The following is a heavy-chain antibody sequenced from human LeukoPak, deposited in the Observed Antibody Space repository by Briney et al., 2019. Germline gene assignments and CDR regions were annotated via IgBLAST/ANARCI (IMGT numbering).Heavy chain of an antibody. CDR2: MNPNSGNT. V-gene: IGHV1-8*01. Sequence: GASVTVSFKSSVYTFTSCDINWVRQATGQGLEWMGWMNPNSGNTGYGQSFQGRITMTSDISIGTAYMELSNLTSEDTAIYYCTRGSSGRGDNWGQGTLVTVSA. J-gene: IGHJ4*02. CDR3: TRGSSGRGDN. CDR1: VYTFTSCD. D-gene: IGHD6-19*01.